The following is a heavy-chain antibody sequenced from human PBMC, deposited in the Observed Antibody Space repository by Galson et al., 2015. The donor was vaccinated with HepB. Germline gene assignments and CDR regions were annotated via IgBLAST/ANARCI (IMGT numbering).Heavy chain of an antibody. V-gene: IGHV3-53*01. CDR2: IYIGGST. D-gene: IGHD4-17*01. CDR3: ARDGDYGYDY. J-gene: IGHJ4*02. CDR1: GFTVSSNY. Sequence: SLRLSCAASGFTVSSNYMTWVRQAPGKGLEWVSVIYIGGSTYYADSVKGRFTLSRDNSENTLYLQMNSLRAEDTAVYYCARDGDYGYDYWGQGTLVTVSS.